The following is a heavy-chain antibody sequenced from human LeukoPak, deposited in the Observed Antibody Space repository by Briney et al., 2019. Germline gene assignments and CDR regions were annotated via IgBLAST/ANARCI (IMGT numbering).Heavy chain of an antibody. CDR2: LSDSGENS. D-gene: IGHD5-18*01. Sequence: GGSLRLSCAASGFNLSRFAMTWVRQAPGMGLEWVSSLSDSGENSYYADSVKGRFTISRDSSKNMLLLRLTNLRAEDTAVYYCAKVRPGYSHYFYFMDVWATGTTVTVSS. CDR3: AKVRPGYSHYFYFMDV. V-gene: IGHV3-23*01. CDR1: GFNLSRFA. J-gene: IGHJ6*03.